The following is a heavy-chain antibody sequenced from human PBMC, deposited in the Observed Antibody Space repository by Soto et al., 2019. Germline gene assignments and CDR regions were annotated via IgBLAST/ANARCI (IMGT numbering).Heavy chain of an antibody. Sequence: QVLLVQSGAEVKKPGSSVKISCKASGGSFGNSAINLVRQTPGQGLEWLGGFIPVYRTLNYAQKFQGRVTITADESTGTAYMTLNSLASNDTAVYYCATGVIWIGYFTVDSWGQGTRVTVSS. CDR2: FIPVYRTL. D-gene: IGHD3-3*01. J-gene: IGHJ4*02. V-gene: IGHV1-69*01. CDR1: GGSFGNSA. CDR3: ATGVIWIGYFTVDS.